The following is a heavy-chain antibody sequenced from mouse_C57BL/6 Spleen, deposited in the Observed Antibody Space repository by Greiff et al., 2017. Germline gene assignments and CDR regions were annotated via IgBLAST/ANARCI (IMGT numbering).Heavy chain of an antibody. D-gene: IGHD3-2*02. Sequence: QVQLQQPGAELVMPGASVKLSCKASGYTFTSYWMHWVKQRPGQGLEWIGEIDPSDSYTNYNQKFKGKATLTVDKSSSTAYMQLSSLTSEDSVVCYCSRERAAAQSTRGYVAIAYWGQGTSVTVSS. CDR3: SRERAAAQSTRGYVAIAY. CDR2: IDPSDSYT. V-gene: IGHV1-69*01. J-gene: IGHJ4*01. CDR1: GYTFTSYW.